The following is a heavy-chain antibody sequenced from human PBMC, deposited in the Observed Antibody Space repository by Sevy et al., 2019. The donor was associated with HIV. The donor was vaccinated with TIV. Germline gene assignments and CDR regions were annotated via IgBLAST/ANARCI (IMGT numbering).Heavy chain of an antibody. Sequence: GGSLRLSCAASGFTFSDYTIHWVRQAPGKGLEWVAVISYDGSRTSYADSVKGRFTISRDNSKNTLFLQMNSLRAADTAVYYCTRVRGLLGWFDSWGHGTLVTVSS. CDR2: ISYDGSRT. CDR3: TRVRGLLGWFDS. D-gene: IGHD3-10*01. V-gene: IGHV3-30*04. CDR1: GFTFSDYT. J-gene: IGHJ5*01.